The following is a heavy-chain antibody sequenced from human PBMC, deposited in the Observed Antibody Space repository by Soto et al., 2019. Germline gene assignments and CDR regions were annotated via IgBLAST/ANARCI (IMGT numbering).Heavy chain of an antibody. CDR3: TTDLGLRFLEWLLWQVDY. J-gene: IGHJ4*02. V-gene: IGHV3-15*07. D-gene: IGHD3-3*01. CDR2: IKSKTDGGTP. Sequence: GGSLRLSCAASGFTFSNAWMNWVRQAPGKGLEWVGRIKSKTDGGTPDYVAPGKGRFTISRDDSKKTLYLQMNSLKTEDTAVYYCTTDLGLRFLEWLLWQVDYWGQGTLVTVSS. CDR1: GFTFSNAW.